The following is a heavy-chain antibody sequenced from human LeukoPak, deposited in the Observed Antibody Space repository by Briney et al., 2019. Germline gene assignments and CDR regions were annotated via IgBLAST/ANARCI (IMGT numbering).Heavy chain of an antibody. CDR1: RFNFSIYA. J-gene: IGHJ4*02. Sequence: GGSLRLSCTGSRFNFSIYAMHWVRQPPGKGLEWVAAISTDGRNTYYINSVKGRFTISRDNSKNTVFLQMNSLTKEDTAMYYCARDYDTLGGWFDYWGQGTLVTVSS. CDR2: ISTDGRNT. D-gene: IGHD2-15*01. CDR3: ARDYDTLGGWFDY. V-gene: IGHV3-30*04.